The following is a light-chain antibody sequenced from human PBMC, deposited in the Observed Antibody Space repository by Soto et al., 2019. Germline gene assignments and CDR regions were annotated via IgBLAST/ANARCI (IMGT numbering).Light chain of an antibody. CDR1: QSVSSSY. Sequence: EIVLTQSPGTLSLSPGERATLSCRASQSVSSSYLAWYQQKPGQAPRLLIYGASSRATGIPDRFSGSGSGTDFTLTISRLEPEDFAVYYCQQYGSSPPQWTFGQGTKVAIK. CDR2: GAS. CDR3: QQYGSSPPQWT. V-gene: IGKV3-20*01. J-gene: IGKJ1*01.